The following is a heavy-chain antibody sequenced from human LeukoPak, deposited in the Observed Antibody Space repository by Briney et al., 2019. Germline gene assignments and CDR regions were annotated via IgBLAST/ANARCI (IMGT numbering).Heavy chain of an antibody. J-gene: IGHJ4*02. CDR2: IKQDGSQK. D-gene: IGHD3-22*01. Sequence: PGGSLRLSCAASGFIFSSYWMTWVRQARGKGLEWVANIKQDGSQKFYLDCVKGRFTIYRDKAKESMFLQMNSLRAEDTAAYYCARHYDSTAYSLDDCGQGTLVTVSS. CDR3: ARHYDSTAYSLDD. CDR1: GFIFSSYW. V-gene: IGHV3-7*01.